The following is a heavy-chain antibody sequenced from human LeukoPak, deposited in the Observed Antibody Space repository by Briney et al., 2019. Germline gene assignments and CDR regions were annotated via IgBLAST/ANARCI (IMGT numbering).Heavy chain of an antibody. CDR2: IYHSGST. V-gene: IGHV4-38-2*02. J-gene: IGHJ4*02. CDR3: ARSPGSLTTCFDY. D-gene: IGHD4/OR15-4a*01. CDR1: GYSISSGYY. Sequence: PSETLSLTCTVSGYSISSGYYWGWIRQPPGKGLEWIGSIYHSGSTYYNPSLKSRVTISVDTSKNQFSLKLSSVTAADTAVYYCARSPGSLTTCFDYWGQGTLVTVSS.